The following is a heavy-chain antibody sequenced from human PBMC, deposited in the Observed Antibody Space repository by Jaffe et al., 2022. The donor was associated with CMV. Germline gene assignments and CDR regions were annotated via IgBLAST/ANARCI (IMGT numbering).Heavy chain of an antibody. CDR1: GGSISSSSYY. J-gene: IGHJ5*02. CDR2: IYYSGST. CDR3: ARHLIVGATATNWFDP. V-gene: IGHV4-39*01. D-gene: IGHD1-26*01. Sequence: QLQLQESGPGLVKPSETLSLTCTVSGGSISSSSYYWGWIRQPPGKGLEWIGSIYYSGSTYYNPSLKSRVTISVDTSKNQFSLKLSSVTAADTAVYYCARHLIVGATATNWFDPWGQGTLVTVSS.